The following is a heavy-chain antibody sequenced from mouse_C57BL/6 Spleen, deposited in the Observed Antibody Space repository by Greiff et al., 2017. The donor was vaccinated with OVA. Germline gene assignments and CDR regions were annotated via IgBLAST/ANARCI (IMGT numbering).Heavy chain of an antibody. Sequence: VQLKESGPGLVKPSQSLSLTCSVTGYSITSGYYWNWIRQFPGNKLEWMGYISYDGSNNYNPSLKNRISITRNTSKNQFFLKLNSVTTEDTATYYCARERVLYYFDYWGQGTTLTVSS. CDR1: GYSITSGYY. V-gene: IGHV3-6*01. D-gene: IGHD2-14*01. CDR3: ARERVLYYFDY. CDR2: ISYDGSN. J-gene: IGHJ2*01.